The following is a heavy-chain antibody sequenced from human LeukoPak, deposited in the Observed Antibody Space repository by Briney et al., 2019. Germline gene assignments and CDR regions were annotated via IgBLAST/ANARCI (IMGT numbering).Heavy chain of an antibody. D-gene: IGHD1-14*01. V-gene: IGHV3-23*01. J-gene: IGHJ6*02. CDR2: ISGTTSGT. CDR3: AKVRTYFYHGLDV. CDR1: GFIFSNYG. Sequence: GGSLRLSCAASGFIFSNYGMSWVRQAPGKGLEWVSGISGTTSGTYYADSVKGRFTISRDNSKNTLFLQVNSLRAEDTAVYYCAKVRTYFYHGLDVWGQGTTVTVSS.